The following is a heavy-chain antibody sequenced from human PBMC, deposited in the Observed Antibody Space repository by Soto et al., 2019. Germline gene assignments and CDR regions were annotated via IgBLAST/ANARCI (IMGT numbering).Heavy chain of an antibody. J-gene: IGHJ4*02. D-gene: IGHD1-20*01. CDR2: INGDGSST. V-gene: IGHV3-74*01. Sequence: EVQLVESGGDLVQPGGSLRLSCAVSGFTFSSYWMYWVRQAPGKGLVWVSRINGDGSSTSYADSVKGRFTISRDNAKNTLYLQRNSLRAEYTAVYYCPRGGSYTWNPPDCWGQGTLGTVSS. CDR3: PRGGSYTWNPPDC. CDR1: GFTFSSYW.